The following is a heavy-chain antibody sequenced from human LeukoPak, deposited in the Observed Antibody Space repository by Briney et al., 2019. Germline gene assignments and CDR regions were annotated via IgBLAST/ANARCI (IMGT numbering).Heavy chain of an antibody. D-gene: IGHD2-2*01. V-gene: IGHV4-59*01. CDR3: ARWSGYALD. J-gene: IGHJ4*02. CDR1: GGSISSYY. Sequence: SETLSLTCTVSGGSISSYYWSSIRQPPGKGLEWIGYIYYSGSTNYNPSLKSRVTMSIDPSKNQCSLNRSSVTAADTAVYYCARWSGYALDWGQGTLVTVSS. CDR2: IYYSGST.